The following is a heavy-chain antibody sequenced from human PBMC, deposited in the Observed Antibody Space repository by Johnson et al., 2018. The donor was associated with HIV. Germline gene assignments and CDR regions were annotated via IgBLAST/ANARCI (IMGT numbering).Heavy chain of an antibody. D-gene: IGHD4-17*01. CDR1: GFTFSSYG. V-gene: IGHV3-30*02. Sequence: QVQLVESGGGVVQPGGSLRLSCAASGFTFSSYGMHWVRQAPGKGLEWVAFIRYDGSYKYYADSVKGRFTISRDNSKNTLYLQMNSLRDEDTAVYYCARSMTTVTVAFDIWGQGTMVTVSS. CDR2: IRYDGSYK. J-gene: IGHJ3*02. CDR3: ARSMTTVTVAFDI.